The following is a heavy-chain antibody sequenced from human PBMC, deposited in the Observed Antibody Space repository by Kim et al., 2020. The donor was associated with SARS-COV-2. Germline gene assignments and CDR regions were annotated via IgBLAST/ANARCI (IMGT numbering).Heavy chain of an antibody. Sequence: SETLSLTCTVSGGSISSSSYYWGWIRQPPGKGLEWIGSIYYSGSTYYNPSLKSRVTISVDTSKNQFSLKLSSVTAADTAVYYCARHGRGILTGYYNVLWRFDYWGQGTLVTVSS. J-gene: IGHJ4*02. D-gene: IGHD3-9*01. V-gene: IGHV4-39*01. CDR3: ARHGRGILTGYYNVLWRFDY. CDR2: IYYSGST. CDR1: GGSISSSSYY.